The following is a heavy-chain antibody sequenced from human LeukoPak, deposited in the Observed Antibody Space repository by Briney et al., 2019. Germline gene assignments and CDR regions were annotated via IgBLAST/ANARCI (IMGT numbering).Heavy chain of an antibody. V-gene: IGHV3-11*01. CDR1: GFTFSDYY. Sequence: GGSLRLSCAASGFTFSDYYMSWIRQAPGKGLEWVSYISSSGSTIYYADSVKGRFTISRDNAKNSLYLQMNSLRAEGTAVYYCARDLYSGSYFDLWGRGTLVTVSS. D-gene: IGHD1-26*01. CDR3: ARDLYSGSYFDL. J-gene: IGHJ2*01. CDR2: ISSSGSTI.